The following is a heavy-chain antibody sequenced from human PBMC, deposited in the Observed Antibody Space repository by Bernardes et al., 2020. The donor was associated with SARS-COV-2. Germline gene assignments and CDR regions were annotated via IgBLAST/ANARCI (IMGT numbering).Heavy chain of an antibody. CDR2: INHSGST. CDR3: ARVFGRMSRTMGYFQQ. V-gene: IGHV4-34*01. CDR1: GGSFSGYY. Sequence: SETLSLICAVYGGSFSGYYWSWIRQPPGKGLEWIGEINHSGSTNYNPSLKSRVTISVDTSKNQFSLKLSSVTAADTAVYYCARVFGRMSRTMGYFQQWGQGTLVTVSS. J-gene: IGHJ1*01. D-gene: IGHD3-10*01.